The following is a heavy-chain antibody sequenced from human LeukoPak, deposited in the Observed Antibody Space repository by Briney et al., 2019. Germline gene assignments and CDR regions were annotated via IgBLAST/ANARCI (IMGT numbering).Heavy chain of an antibody. CDR1: GGSLSGYY. Sequence: SETLSLTCAVYGGSLSGYYWSWIRQPPGKGLEWIGEINHSGSTNYNPSLKSRVTISVDTSKNQFSLKLSSVTAADTAVYYCARAHNWKYGSFDFWGQGTLVTVSS. V-gene: IGHV4-34*01. CDR2: INHSGST. D-gene: IGHD1-7*01. CDR3: ARAHNWKYGSFDF. J-gene: IGHJ4*02.